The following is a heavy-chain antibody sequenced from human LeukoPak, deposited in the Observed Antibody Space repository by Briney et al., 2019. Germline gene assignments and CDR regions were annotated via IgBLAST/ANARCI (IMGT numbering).Heavy chain of an antibody. CDR3: ARDRLGIRDY. Sequence: PSETLSLTCTVSGYSISSGHYWGWIRPPPGKGLEWIGSIYHSGSTYYNSSLKSRVTISLDTSKSQISLTLSSATAADTAVYYCARDRLGIRDYWGQGTLVTVSS. CDR1: GYSISSGHY. V-gene: IGHV4-38-2*02. CDR2: IYHSGST. D-gene: IGHD7-27*01. J-gene: IGHJ4*02.